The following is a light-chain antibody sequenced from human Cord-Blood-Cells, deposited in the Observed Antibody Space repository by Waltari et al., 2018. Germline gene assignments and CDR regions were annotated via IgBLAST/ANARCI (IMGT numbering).Light chain of an antibody. CDR3: QQSYSTLRT. Sequence: DIKLTQSPSSLAASVGARVTITCRASQSISSDLNWSQQKPGKAPKLLIYAASSLQSGVPSRFSGSGSGTDFTLTISSLQPEDFATYYCQQSYSTLRTFGPGTKVDIK. CDR1: QSISSD. V-gene: IGKV1-39*01. CDR2: AAS. J-gene: IGKJ3*01.